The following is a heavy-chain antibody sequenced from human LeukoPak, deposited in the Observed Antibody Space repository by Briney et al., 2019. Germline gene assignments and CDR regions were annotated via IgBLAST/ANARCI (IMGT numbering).Heavy chain of an antibody. CDR3: ARAGVWDYSDSSGYHNAAFDI. CDR1: GYTFTGYY. CDR2: INPSSGGT. D-gene: IGHD3-22*01. J-gene: IGHJ3*02. V-gene: IGHV1-2*02. Sequence: ASVKVSCKASGYTFTGYYMHWVRQAPGQGLEWMGWINPSSGGTNYAQKFQGRVTVTRDTSISTAYMDLSRLRSDDTAVYYCARAGVWDYSDSSGYHNAAFDIWGQGTMVTVSS.